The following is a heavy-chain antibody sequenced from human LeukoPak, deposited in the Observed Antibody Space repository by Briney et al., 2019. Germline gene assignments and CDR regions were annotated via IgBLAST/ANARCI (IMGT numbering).Heavy chain of an antibody. Sequence: SVTLSLTCTVSGGSISNYYWSWIRQPPGKGLEWIGYIYYSVNTNYNPSLKGRVTISVDTSKNQFSLKLTSVTAADTAVYYCARRDAFDIWGPGTMVTVSS. CDR3: ARRDAFDI. CDR2: IYYSVNT. V-gene: IGHV4-59*01. J-gene: IGHJ3*02. CDR1: GGSISNYY.